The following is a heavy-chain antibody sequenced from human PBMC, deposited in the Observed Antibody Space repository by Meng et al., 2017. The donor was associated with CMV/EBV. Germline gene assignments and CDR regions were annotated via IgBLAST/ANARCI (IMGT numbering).Heavy chain of an antibody. CDR1: GYTFTGYY. J-gene: IGHJ4*02. CDR3: ARTPSYSGSQRPFDY. V-gene: IGHV1-2*02. D-gene: IGHD1-26*01. Sequence: VRRVKPGAEGKKPGASVKVSCKASGYTFTGYYMHWVRQAPGQGLEWMGWINPNSGGTNYAQKFQGRVTMTRDTSISTAYMELSRLRSDDTAVYYCARTPSYSGSQRPFDYWGQGTLVTVSS. CDR2: INPNSGGT.